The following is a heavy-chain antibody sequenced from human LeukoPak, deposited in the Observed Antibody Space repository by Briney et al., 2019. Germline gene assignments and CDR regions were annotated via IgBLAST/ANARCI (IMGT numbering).Heavy chain of an antibody. CDR1: GGSISSYY. Sequence: SETLSLTCTVSGGSISSYYWSWIRQPAGKGLEWIGRIYTSGSTNYNPSLKSRVTISVDTSKNQFSLKLSSVTAADTAVYYCARDLGYCSGGSCYFFDYWGQGTLVTVSS. D-gene: IGHD2-15*01. V-gene: IGHV4-4*07. CDR2: IYTSGST. J-gene: IGHJ4*02. CDR3: ARDLGYCSGGSCYFFDY.